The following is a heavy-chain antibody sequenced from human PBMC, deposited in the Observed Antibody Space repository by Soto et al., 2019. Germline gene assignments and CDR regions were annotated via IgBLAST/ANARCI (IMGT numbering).Heavy chain of an antibody. CDR2: IYHSGST. CDR1: GCSISSSNW. J-gene: IGHJ6*01. CDR3: ERGGVATTGGRDV. V-gene: IGHV4-4*02. Sequence: SETLSLTCAVSGCSISSSNWWSWVRQPPGKGLEWIGEIYHSGSTNYNPSLKSRVTISVDKSKNQFSLKRSSLTAADTAGYYCERGGVATTGGRDVWGQRTTVT. D-gene: IGHD1-1*01.